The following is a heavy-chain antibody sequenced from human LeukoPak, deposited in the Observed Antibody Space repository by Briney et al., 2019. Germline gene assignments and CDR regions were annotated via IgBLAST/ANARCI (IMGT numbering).Heavy chain of an antibody. CDR2: ISSSSSSYI. D-gene: IGHD2-2*01. CDR1: GFTFSSYS. CDR3: ARNPGIVVVPAATPGGYFNY. Sequence: GGSLRLSCAASGFTFSSYSMNWVRQAPGKGLEWVSSISSSSSSYIYYADSVKGRFTISRDNAKNSLYLQMNSLRAEDTAVYYCARNPGIVVVPAATPGGYFNYWGQGTLVTVSS. V-gene: IGHV3-21*01. J-gene: IGHJ4*02.